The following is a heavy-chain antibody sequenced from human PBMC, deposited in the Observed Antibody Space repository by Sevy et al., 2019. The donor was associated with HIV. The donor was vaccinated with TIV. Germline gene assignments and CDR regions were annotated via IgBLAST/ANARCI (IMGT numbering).Heavy chain of an antibody. Sequence: ASVKVSCKASGGTFSNYALSWVRQAPGQGLEWMGGIIPIFGTRNLPQTFQGRVTITADESKSTVYMELNSLRSADTAVYYCARTPVLTIPGTRYVYFDNWGRGTLVTVSS. D-gene: IGHD3-9*01. V-gene: IGHV1-69*13. J-gene: IGHJ4*02. CDR1: GGTFSNYA. CDR3: ARTPVLTIPGTRYVYFDN. CDR2: IIPIFGTR.